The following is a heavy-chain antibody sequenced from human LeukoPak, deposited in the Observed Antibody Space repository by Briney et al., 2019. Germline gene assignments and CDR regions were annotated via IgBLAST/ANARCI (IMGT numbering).Heavy chain of an antibody. J-gene: IGHJ5*02. CDR2: INPNSGGT. CDR3: ARDPPKRGCSGGSCYSFAPFVDP. CDR1: GYTFTGYY. V-gene: IGHV1-2*02. Sequence: ASVKVSCKASGYTFTGYYMHWVRQAPGQGLEWMGWINPNSGGTNYAQKFQGRVTMTRDTSISTAYMELSRLRSDDTAVYYCARDPPKRGCSGGSCYSFAPFVDPWGQGTLVTVSS. D-gene: IGHD2-15*01.